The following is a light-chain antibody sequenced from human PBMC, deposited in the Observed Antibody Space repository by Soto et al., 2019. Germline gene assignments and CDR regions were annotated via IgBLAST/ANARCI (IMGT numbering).Light chain of an antibody. CDR3: SSYTSSATTV. Sequence: QSALTQPASVSGSPGQSITISCTGTSNDVGTYNYVSWYQHQPGKAPRLIIYEVSNRPSGVSHRFSGSKSGHMASLNISGLQAEDEADYFCSSYTSSATTVFGTGTKVTVL. CDR1: SNDVGTYNY. J-gene: IGLJ1*01. CDR2: EVS. V-gene: IGLV2-14*01.